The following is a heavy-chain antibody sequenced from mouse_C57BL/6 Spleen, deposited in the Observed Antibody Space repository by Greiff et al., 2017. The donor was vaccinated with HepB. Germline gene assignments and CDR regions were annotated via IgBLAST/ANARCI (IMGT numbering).Heavy chain of an antibody. CDR3: ARRNSSGYVGAMDY. Sequence: EVQLVESGGGLVKPGGSLKLSCAASGFTFSDYGMHWVRQAPEKGLEWVAYISSGSSTIYYADTVKGRFTISRDNAKNTLFLQMTSLRSEDTAMYYCARRNSSGYVGAMDYWGQGTSVTVSS. D-gene: IGHD3-2*02. J-gene: IGHJ4*01. CDR2: ISSGSSTI. V-gene: IGHV5-17*01. CDR1: GFTFSDYG.